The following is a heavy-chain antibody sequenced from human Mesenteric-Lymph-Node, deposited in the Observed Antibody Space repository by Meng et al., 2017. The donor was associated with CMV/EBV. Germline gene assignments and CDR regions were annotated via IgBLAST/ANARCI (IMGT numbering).Heavy chain of an antibody. CDR2: ISYDGGDK. Sequence: GGSLRLSCAASGFSFNSYALHWVRQTPGKGLEWVAVISYDGGDKYYADSVKGRFTISRDNSEDSLYLQMNSLRPEDTAMYYCAKDRRAARPEHFHHWGQGTLVTVSS. J-gene: IGHJ1*01. D-gene: IGHD6-6*01. CDR3: AKDRRAARPEHFHH. CDR1: GFSFNSYA. V-gene: IGHV3-30*04.